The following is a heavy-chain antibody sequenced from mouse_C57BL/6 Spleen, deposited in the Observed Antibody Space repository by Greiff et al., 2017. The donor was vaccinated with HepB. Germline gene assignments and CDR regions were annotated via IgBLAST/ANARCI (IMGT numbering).Heavy chain of an antibody. CDR3: TRPQTAQATAYYFDY. CDR1: GYTFTSYW. D-gene: IGHD3-2*02. V-gene: IGHV1-5*01. CDR2: IYPGNSDT. J-gene: IGHJ2*01. Sequence: VQLQQSGTVLARPGASVKMSCKTSGYTFTSYWMHWVKQRPGQGLEWIGAIYPGNSDTSYNQKFKGKAKLTAVTSASTAYMELSSLTNEDSAVYYCTRPQTAQATAYYFDYWGQGTTLTVSS.